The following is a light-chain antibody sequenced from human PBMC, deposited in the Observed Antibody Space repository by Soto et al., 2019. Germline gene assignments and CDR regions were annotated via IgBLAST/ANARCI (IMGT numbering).Light chain of an antibody. CDR2: DAS. J-gene: IGKJ1*01. CDR3: QQRSNWPWT. V-gene: IGKV3-11*01. CDR1: QSVSSY. Sequence: ESVLTQSPATLSLSPGERATLSCRASQSVSSYLAWYQQKPGQAPRLLIYDASNRATGIPARFSGSGSGTDFTLTISSQEPEDFAVYYCQQRSNWPWTFGQGTKVEIK.